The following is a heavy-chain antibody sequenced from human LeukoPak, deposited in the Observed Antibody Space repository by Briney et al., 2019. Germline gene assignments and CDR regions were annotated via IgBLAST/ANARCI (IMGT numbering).Heavy chain of an antibody. D-gene: IGHD3-22*01. CDR1: GFTFSSYS. J-gene: IGHJ5*02. V-gene: IGHV3-21*04. Sequence: PGGSLRLSCAASGFTFSSYSINWVRQAPGKGLEWVSVISSSSNYIFYADSVKGRFTISRDNAKNSLYLQMNSLRAEDTAVYYCARALYYYDSSGHPWFDPWGQGTLVTVSS. CDR3: ARALYYYDSSGHPWFDP. CDR2: ISSSSNYI.